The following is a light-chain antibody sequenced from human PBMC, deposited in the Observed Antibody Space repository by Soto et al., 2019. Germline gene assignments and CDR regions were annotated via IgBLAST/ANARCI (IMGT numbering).Light chain of an antibody. CDR2: LGS. V-gene: IGKV2-28*01. CDR1: QSLLHSNGYNY. J-gene: IGKJ4*01. CDR3: MQALLTPS. Sequence: DPVMTQSPLSLAVTPGEPASISCRSSQSLLHSNGYNYLDWYLQKPGQSPQLLVYLGSFRAAGVPYRVSGSVSGTDFTLKISRVEAADVGVYYCMQALLTPSFGGGTNVEIK.